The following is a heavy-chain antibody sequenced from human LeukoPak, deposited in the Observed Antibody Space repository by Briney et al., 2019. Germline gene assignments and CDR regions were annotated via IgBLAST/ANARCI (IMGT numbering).Heavy chain of an antibody. Sequence: PGGSLRLSCVASGFTFSSYWMSWVRQAPGKGLEWVSGINWNGGSTGYADSVKGRFTISRDNAKNSLYLQMNSLRAEDTALYYCARGQVPVVDYYYYMDVWGKGTTVTVSS. CDR1: GFTFSSYW. CDR2: INWNGGST. V-gene: IGHV3-20*04. J-gene: IGHJ6*03. CDR3: ARGQVPVVDYYYYMDV.